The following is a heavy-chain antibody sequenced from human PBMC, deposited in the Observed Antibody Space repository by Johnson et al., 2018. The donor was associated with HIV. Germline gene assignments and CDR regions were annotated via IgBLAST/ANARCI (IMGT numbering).Heavy chain of an antibody. D-gene: IGHD6-19*01. V-gene: IGHV3-30-3*01. CDR2: ISYDGSNK. Sequence: QVQLVESGGGVVQPGRSLRLSCAASGFTFSSYAMHWVRQAPGTGLEWVAVISYDGSNKYYADSVKGRFTLSRDNSRNTLYLQMNNLRSEDTAIYYCVKDSETSSAPLDGAFDIWGQGTMVTVSS. J-gene: IGHJ3*02. CDR1: GFTFSSYA. CDR3: VKDSETSSAPLDGAFDI.